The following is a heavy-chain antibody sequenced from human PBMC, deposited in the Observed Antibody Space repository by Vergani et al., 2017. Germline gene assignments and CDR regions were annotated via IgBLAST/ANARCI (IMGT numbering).Heavy chain of an antibody. J-gene: IGHJ3*02. CDR3: VTMIVVVNHDAFDI. V-gene: IGHV3-30*03. D-gene: IGHD3-22*01. Sequence: QVQLVESGGGVVQPGRSLRLSCAASGFTFSSYGMHWVRPAPGKGLEWVAVISYDGSNKYYADSVKGRFTISRDNSKNTLYLQMNSLRAEDTAVYYCVTMIVVVNHDAFDIWGQGTMVTVSS. CDR1: GFTFSSYG. CDR2: ISYDGSNK.